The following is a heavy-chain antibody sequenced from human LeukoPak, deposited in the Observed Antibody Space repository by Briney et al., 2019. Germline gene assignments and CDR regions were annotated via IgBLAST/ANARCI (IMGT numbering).Heavy chain of an antibody. CDR1: GGSISSYS. Sequence: SETLSLTCTVSGGSISSYSWSWIRQPPGKGLEWIGYIYHSGSTYYNLSLKSRVTISVDRSKNQFSLKLSSVTAADTAVYYCARGPKGLLWFGDYWGQGTLVTVSS. V-gene: IGHV4-30-2*01. J-gene: IGHJ4*02. CDR2: IYHSGST. CDR3: ARGPKGLLWFGDY. D-gene: IGHD3-10*01.